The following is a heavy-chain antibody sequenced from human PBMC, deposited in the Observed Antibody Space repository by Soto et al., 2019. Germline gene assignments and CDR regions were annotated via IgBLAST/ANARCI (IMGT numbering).Heavy chain of an antibody. CDR1: GFTFSSYS. Sequence: GGSLRLSCAASGFTFSSYSMNWVRQAPGKGLEWVSSISSSSSYIYYADSVKGRFTISRDNAKNSLYLQMNSLRAEDTAVYYCARDRVPGYCSGGSCYDLDYWGQGTLVTVSS. CDR3: ARDRVPGYCSGGSCYDLDY. D-gene: IGHD2-15*01. V-gene: IGHV3-21*01. J-gene: IGHJ4*02. CDR2: ISSSSSYI.